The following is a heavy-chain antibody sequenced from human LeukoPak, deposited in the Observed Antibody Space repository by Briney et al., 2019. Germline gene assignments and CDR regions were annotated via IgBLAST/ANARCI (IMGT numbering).Heavy chain of an antibody. V-gene: IGHV1-46*01. CDR1: GYTFTSYC. CDR3: ARGLPRSPLTQYGSETDAFDI. J-gene: IGHJ3*02. Sequence: ASVKVSCNASGYTFTSYCMHWVRQAPGQGLEWMGIMNPSAGSTNYAQKFQGRVTMSRDMSTSPVYMELSSLRSEDTAVYYCARGLPRSPLTQYGSETDAFDIWGQGTVVTVSS. D-gene: IGHD3-10*01. CDR2: MNPSAGST.